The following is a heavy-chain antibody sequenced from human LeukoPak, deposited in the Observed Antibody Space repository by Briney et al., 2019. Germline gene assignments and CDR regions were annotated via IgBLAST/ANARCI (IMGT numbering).Heavy chain of an antibody. V-gene: IGHV4-34*01. D-gene: IGHD6-6*01. Sequence: PSETLSLTCAVYGGSFSGYYWSWLRQPPGKGLEWIGEINHSGSTNYNPSLKSRVTISVDTSKNQFSLKLSSVTAADTAVYYCARPYSSSPLYYYGMDVWGQGTTVTVSS. J-gene: IGHJ6*02. CDR3: ARPYSSSPLYYYGMDV. CDR1: GGSFSGYY. CDR2: INHSGST.